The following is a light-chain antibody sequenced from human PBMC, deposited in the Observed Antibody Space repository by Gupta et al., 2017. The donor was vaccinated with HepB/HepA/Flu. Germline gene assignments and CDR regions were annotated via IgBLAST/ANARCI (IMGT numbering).Light chain of an antibody. CDR2: GTS. Sequence: EILMTQSPATLSLSPGEGATLSCRASQSVSSALAWYQHKPNQPPRLLISGTSTRAPGIPARFRGSGSGTEFTLTISSRQSEDFAVYYCQQDHNWPGTFGQGTRVEIK. CDR1: QSVSSA. CDR3: QQDHNWPGT. J-gene: IGKJ1*01. V-gene: IGKV3-15*01.